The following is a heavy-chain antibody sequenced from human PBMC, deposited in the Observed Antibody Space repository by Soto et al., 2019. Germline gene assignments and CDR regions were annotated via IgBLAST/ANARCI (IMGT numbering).Heavy chain of an antibody. CDR2: ISYRGST. D-gene: IGHD3-22*01. Sequence: LSRTCTVSAGSITTSYWSWIRQPLGKALEWIGYISYRGSTNYNPSLKSRLTISIDTSKSQISLKLTSITTADTAVYYCASSGIVGREVNAWFDPWGQGTLVTVS. V-gene: IGHV4-59*01. CDR1: AGSITTSY. CDR3: ASSGIVGREVNAWFDP. J-gene: IGHJ5*02.